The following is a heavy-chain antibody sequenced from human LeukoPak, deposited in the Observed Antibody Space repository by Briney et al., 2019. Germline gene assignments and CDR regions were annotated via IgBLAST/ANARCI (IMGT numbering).Heavy chain of an antibody. V-gene: IGHV1-18*04. J-gene: IGHJ4*02. CDR1: GYTFTSYG. Sequence: GASVKVSCKASGYTFTSYGISWVRQAPGQGLEWMGWIGAYNGNTNYAQKLQGRVTMTTDTSTSTAYMELRSLRSDDTAVYYCARSPRSVVVVAATPYDYWGQGTLVTVSS. CDR3: ARSPRSVVVVAATPYDY. CDR2: IGAYNGNT. D-gene: IGHD2-15*01.